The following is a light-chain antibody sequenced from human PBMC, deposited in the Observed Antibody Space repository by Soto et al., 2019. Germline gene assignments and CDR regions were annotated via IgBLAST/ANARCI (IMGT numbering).Light chain of an antibody. V-gene: IGKV4-1*01. CDR3: QQFFTNPPT. CDR2: WAS. Sequence: DIVMTQSPDSLAVSLGARATINCKSSQTVLSSSTNKDCLAWYQQKPGQPPKLLIYWASSRDSGVTERFRGSGSGTDFTLTINSLQADDVAVYYCQQFFTNPPTFGGGTKVEIK. CDR1: QTVLSSSTNKDC. J-gene: IGKJ4*01.